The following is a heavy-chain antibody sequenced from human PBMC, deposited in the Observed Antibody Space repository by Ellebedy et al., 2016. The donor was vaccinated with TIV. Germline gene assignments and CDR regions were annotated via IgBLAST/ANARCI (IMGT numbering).Heavy chain of an antibody. J-gene: IGHJ3*02. D-gene: IGHD5-18*01. CDR3: ARHGYSYGSNAFDI. CDR2: INHSGST. CDR1: GGSFSGYY. V-gene: IGHV4-34*01. Sequence: SETLSLXXAVYGGSFSGYYWSWIRQPPGKGLEWIGEINHSGSTNYNPSLKSRVTISVDTSKNQFSLKLSSVTAADTAVYYCARHGYSYGSNAFDIWGQGTMVTVSS.